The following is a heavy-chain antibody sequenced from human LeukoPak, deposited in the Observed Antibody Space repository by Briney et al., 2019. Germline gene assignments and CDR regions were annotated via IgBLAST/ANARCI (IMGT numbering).Heavy chain of an antibody. CDR1: GYTLTELF. D-gene: IGHD3-22*01. Sequence: ASVKVSCKVSGYTLTELFMHWVRQAPGKGPEWMGGFDPEDGETIYAQKFQGRVTMTEDTSTDTAYMELSSLRSEDTAVYYCATDAPYYYDSSGYLWRDWFDPWGQGTLVTVSS. CDR3: ATDAPYYYDSSGYLWRDWFDP. CDR2: FDPEDGET. J-gene: IGHJ5*02. V-gene: IGHV1-24*01.